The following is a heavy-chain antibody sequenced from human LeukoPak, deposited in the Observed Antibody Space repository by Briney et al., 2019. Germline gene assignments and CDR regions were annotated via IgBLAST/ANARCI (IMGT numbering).Heavy chain of an antibody. CDR1: GFTFSSCW. V-gene: IGHV3-7*01. CDR3: ARGGSYCSSTRCYDTLGYFDL. Sequence: GGSLRLSCAASGFTFSSCWMSWVRQAPGKGLEWVANIKQDGSEKYYVDSVKGRFTISRDNAKNSLYLQMNSLRAEDTAVYYCARGGSYCSSTRCYDTLGYFDLWGRGTLVTVSS. D-gene: IGHD2-2*01. CDR2: IKQDGSEK. J-gene: IGHJ2*01.